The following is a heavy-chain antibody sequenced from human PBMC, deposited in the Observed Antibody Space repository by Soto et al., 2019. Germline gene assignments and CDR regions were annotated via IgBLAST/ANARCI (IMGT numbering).Heavy chain of an antibody. Sequence: SETLSLTCTVSGGSISSGGYYWSWIRQHPGKGLEWIGYIYYSGSTYYNPSLKSRVTISVDTSKNQFSLKLSSVTAADTAVYYCARVIAARPGYYGMDVWGQGTTVTVSS. CDR3: ARVIAARPGYYGMDV. D-gene: IGHD6-6*01. CDR2: IYYSGST. CDR1: GGSISSGGYY. J-gene: IGHJ6*02. V-gene: IGHV4-31*03.